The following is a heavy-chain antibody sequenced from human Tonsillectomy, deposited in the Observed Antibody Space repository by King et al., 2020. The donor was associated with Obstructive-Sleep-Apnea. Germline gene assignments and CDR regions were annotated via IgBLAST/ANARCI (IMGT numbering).Heavy chain of an antibody. Sequence: VQLVESGGGVVQPGRSLRLSCAASGFTFSSYGMHWVRQAPGKGLEWVAVIWYDGSNKYYADSVKGRFTISRDNSKNALYLQMNSLRAEDTAVYYCASEEWGSMVRGARYYYYGMDVWGQGTTVTVSS. CDR1: GFTFSSYG. CDR2: IWYDGSNK. J-gene: IGHJ6*02. V-gene: IGHV3-33*01. CDR3: ASEEWGSMVRGARYYYYGMDV. D-gene: IGHD3-10*01.